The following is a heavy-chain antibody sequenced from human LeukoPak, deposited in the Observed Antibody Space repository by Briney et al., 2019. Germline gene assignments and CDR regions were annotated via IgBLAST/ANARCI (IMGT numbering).Heavy chain of an antibody. Sequence: GEPLRISCKVSGYSFPSYWITRVRQVPGKGLEWMGRIAPSDSYTNYNPSFEGHVTMSVEKSITTVYLQWSSLKASDTAMYYCVKNPPGFYGTTKTCSAPGGQEPLVPVSS. V-gene: IGHV5-10-1*01. J-gene: IGHJ4*02. CDR3: VKNPPGFYGTTKTCSAP. CDR2: IAPSDSYT. D-gene: IGHD2-2*01. CDR1: GYSFPSYW.